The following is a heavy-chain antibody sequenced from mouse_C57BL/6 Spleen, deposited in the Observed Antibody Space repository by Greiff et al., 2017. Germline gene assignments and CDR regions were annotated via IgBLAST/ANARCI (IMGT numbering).Heavy chain of an antibody. CDR2: IDPSDSYT. Sequence: QVQLQQPGAELVKPGASVKLSCKASGYTFTSYWMQWVKQRPGQGLEWIGEIDPSDSYTNYNQKFKGKATLTVDTSSSTAYMQLSSLTSEDSAVYYCARKGGTGPFDYWGQGTTLTVSS. CDR3: ARKGGTGPFDY. J-gene: IGHJ2*01. CDR1: GYTFTSYW. V-gene: IGHV1-50*01. D-gene: IGHD3-1*01.